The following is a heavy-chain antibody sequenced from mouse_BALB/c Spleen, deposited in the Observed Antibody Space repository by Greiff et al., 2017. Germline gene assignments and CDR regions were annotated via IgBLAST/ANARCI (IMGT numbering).Heavy chain of an antibody. V-gene: IGHV1S81*02. Sequence: QVQLQQSGAELVKPGASVKLSCKASGYTFTSYWMHWVKQRPGQGLEWIGEINPSNGRTNYNEKFKSKATLTVDKSSSTAYMQLSSLTSEDSAVYYCARLDYGSSYWGQGTLVTVSA. D-gene: IGHD1-1*01. CDR1: GYTFTSYW. CDR2: INPSNGRT. J-gene: IGHJ3*01. CDR3: ARLDYGSSY.